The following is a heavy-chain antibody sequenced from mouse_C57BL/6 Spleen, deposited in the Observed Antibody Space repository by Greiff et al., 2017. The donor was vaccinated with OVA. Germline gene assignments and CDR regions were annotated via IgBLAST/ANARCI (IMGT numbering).Heavy chain of an antibody. Sequence: VQLQQSGAELVRPGSSVKLSCKASGYTFTSYWMDWVKQRPGQGLEWIGNIYPSDSETHYNQKFKDKATLTVDKSSSTAYMQLSSLTSEDSAVYYCARRLTTVVGDYAMDYWGQGTSVTVSS. CDR3: ARRLTTVVGDYAMDY. CDR1: GYTFTSYW. J-gene: IGHJ4*01. D-gene: IGHD1-1*01. V-gene: IGHV1-61*01. CDR2: IYPSDSET.